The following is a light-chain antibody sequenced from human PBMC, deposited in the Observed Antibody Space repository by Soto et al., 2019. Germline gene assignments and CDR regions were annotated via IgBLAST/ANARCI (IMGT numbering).Light chain of an antibody. CDR2: GAS. Sequence: IQLTPAPSTLSASVGARVTLTCRASQYIHISLAWYQPTPGKAPKLLIYGASTWESGVPSRFSGSGSGTEFTLTISSLQPDDFATYYCEQYKSYSWTFGQGTKVDI. J-gene: IGKJ1*01. V-gene: IGKV1-5*01. CDR3: EQYKSYSWT. CDR1: QYIHIS.